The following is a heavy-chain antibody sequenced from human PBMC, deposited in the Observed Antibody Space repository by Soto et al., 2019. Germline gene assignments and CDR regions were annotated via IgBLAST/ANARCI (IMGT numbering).Heavy chain of an antibody. V-gene: IGHV1-18*01. CDR3: ARDPGPGIAAAGAYYYYYGMDV. J-gene: IGHJ6*02. Sequence: ASVKVSCKAPGYTFTSYGISWVRQAPGQGLEWMGWISAYNGDTNYAQKLQDRVTMTTDTSTSTVYMELRSLRSDDTAVYYCARDPGPGIAAAGAYYYYYGMDVWGQGTTVTVSS. D-gene: IGHD6-13*01. CDR2: ISAYNGDT. CDR1: GYTFTSYG.